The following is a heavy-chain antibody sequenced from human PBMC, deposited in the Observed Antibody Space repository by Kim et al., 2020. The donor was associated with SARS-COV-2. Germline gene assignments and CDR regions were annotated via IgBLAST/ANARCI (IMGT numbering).Heavy chain of an antibody. V-gene: IGHV3-23*01. CDR3: AKRSYDILTGAEGFDI. J-gene: IGHJ3*02. D-gene: IGHD3-9*01. CDR1: GFTFSSYA. Sequence: GGSLRLSCAASGFTFSSYAMSWVRQAPGKGLEWVSAISGSGGSTYYADSVKGRFTISRDNSKNTLYLQMNSLRAEDTAVYYCAKRSYDILTGAEGFDIWGQGTMVTVSS. CDR2: ISGSGGST.